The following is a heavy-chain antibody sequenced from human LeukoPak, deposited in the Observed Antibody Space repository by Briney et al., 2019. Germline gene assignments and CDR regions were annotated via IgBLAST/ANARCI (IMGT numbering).Heavy chain of an antibody. Sequence: ASVKVSCKASGYTFTGYYMHWVRQAPGQGLEWMGWINPNSGGTNYAQKFQGRVTMTRETSISTAYMELSSLISNDTAVYYCARAVTTYYFDYWGQGTPVTVSS. CDR3: ARAVTTYYFDY. CDR2: INPNSGGT. V-gene: IGHV1-2*02. CDR1: GYTFTGYY. J-gene: IGHJ4*02. D-gene: IGHD2/OR15-2a*01.